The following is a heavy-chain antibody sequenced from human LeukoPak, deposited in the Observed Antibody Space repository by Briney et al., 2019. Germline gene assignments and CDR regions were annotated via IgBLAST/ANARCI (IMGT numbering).Heavy chain of an antibody. D-gene: IGHD3-22*01. CDR2: INPNSGGT. CDR3: ARDLGLDYYDSSAPPFDY. V-gene: IGHV1-2*02. CDR1: GYTFTGYY. Sequence: ASVKVSCKASGYTFTGYYMHWVRQAPGQGLEWMGWINPNSGGTNYAQKFQGRVTMTRDTSISTAYMELSRLRSDDTAVYYCARDLGLDYYDSSAPPFDYWGQGTLVTVSS. J-gene: IGHJ4*02.